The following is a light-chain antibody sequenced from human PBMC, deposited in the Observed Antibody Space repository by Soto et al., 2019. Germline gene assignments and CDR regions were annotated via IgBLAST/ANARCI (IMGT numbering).Light chain of an antibody. V-gene: IGLV3-21*04. Sequence: SYELTQPPSVSVAPGETARITCGESNIGTQSVHWYQQRPGQAPVLVILYDRERPSGMPGRFSGSNSGNTATLTISRVEAGDEADYYCQVWDSNNDRAIFGGGTKVTVL. CDR1: NIGTQS. CDR2: YDR. CDR3: QVWDSNNDRAI. J-gene: IGLJ2*01.